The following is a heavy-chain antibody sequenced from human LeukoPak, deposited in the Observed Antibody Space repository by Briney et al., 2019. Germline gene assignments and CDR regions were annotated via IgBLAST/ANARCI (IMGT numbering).Heavy chain of an antibody. CDR1: GFTFSSNG. V-gene: IGHV3-33*01. CDR2: IWYDGSKE. CDR3: ARMSGSHIDY. Sequence: PGGSLRLSCAASGFTFSSNGMHRVRQAPGKGLEWVAVIWYDGSKEYYADSVRGRFTISRDNSKNTLDLQMDSLRAEDTAVYYCARMSGSHIDYWGQGTLVTVSS. D-gene: IGHD1-26*01. J-gene: IGHJ4*02.